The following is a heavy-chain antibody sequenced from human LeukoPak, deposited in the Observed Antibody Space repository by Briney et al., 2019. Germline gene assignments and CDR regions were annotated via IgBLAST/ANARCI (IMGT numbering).Heavy chain of an antibody. D-gene: IGHD6-13*01. V-gene: IGHV4-59*01. J-gene: IGHJ4*02. CDR1: SGSLSSYY. CDR3: ARVSRQQLVIDY. Sequence: SETLSLTCTVSSGSLSSYYWSCIPDPPGKGLEWIGYIYYSASTNYNPSLKSRVTISVDTSKNQFSLKLSSVTAADTAVYYCARVSRQQLVIDYWGQGTLVTVSS. CDR2: IYYSAST.